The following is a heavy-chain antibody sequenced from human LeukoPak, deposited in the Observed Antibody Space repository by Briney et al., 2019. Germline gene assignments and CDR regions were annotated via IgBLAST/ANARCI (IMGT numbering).Heavy chain of an antibody. J-gene: IGHJ4*02. CDR3: AKDLVYGGSPGSWDF. D-gene: IGHD3-16*01. CDR2: INWDSGSI. V-gene: IGHV3-9*01. CDR1: GFTFDDHA. Sequence: GRSLRLSCAASGFTFDDHAMHWVRQPPGQGLEWVSGINWDSGSIGYADSVKGRFTISRDNAKNTLYLQMNSLRLEDTALYYCAKDLVYGGSPGSWDFGAQGTTVTVSS.